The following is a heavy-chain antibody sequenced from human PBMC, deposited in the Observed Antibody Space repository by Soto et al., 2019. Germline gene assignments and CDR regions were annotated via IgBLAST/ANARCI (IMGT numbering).Heavy chain of an antibody. V-gene: IGHV3-30*18. D-gene: IGHD6-19*01. Sequence: GGSLRLSCAASEFTFSSYGMHWVRQAPGKGLEWVADISHDGSNKYFADSVKGRFTISRDNSQNTLYLQMNSLGAEDTAVYYCANLLLAVAGYLHCMVVWGQGTTVTVSS. CDR3: ANLLLAVAGYLHCMVV. CDR1: EFTFSSYG. CDR2: ISHDGSNK. J-gene: IGHJ6*02.